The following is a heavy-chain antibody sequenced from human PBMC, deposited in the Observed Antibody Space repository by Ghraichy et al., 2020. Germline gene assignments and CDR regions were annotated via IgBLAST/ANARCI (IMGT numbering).Heavy chain of an antibody. Sequence: SETLSLTCTVSGGSIPSSGYYWGWIRQSPGKGLEWIGGNYYSGSTYYNPSLKSRVTISVDTSKKQFSLKLSSVTAADTAVYYCARQPRGDYYYGSGQVDHWGQGTLVTVSS. V-gene: IGHV4-39*01. D-gene: IGHD3-10*01. CDR2: NYYSGST. J-gene: IGHJ4*02. CDR1: GGSIPSSGYY. CDR3: ARQPRGDYYYGSGQVDH.